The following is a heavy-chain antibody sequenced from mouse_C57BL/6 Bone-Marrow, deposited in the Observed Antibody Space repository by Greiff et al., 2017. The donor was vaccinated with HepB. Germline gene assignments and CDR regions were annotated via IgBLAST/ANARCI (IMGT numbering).Heavy chain of an antibody. D-gene: IGHD2-4*01. V-gene: IGHV1-81*01. CDR1: GYTFTSYG. Sequence: VQLVESGAELARPGASVKLSCKASGYTFTSYGISWVKQSTGQGLEWIGEIYPRSGNTYYNEKFKGKATLTADKSSSTAYMELRSLTSEDSAVYFCARAYYDYGWFAYWGQGTLVTVSA. J-gene: IGHJ3*01. CDR3: ARAYYDYGWFAY. CDR2: IYPRSGNT.